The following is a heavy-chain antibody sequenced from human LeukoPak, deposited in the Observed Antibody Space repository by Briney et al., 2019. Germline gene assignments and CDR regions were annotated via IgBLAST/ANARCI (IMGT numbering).Heavy chain of an antibody. D-gene: IGHD1-26*01. Sequence: GGSLRLSCAASGFTFSSYAMSWVRQAPGKGLEWVSAISGSGGSKYYADSVKGRVTISRDNSKNTLYLQMNSLRAEDTAVYYCAKDPGIVGANYYYYYMDVWGKGTTVTVSS. CDR3: AKDPGIVGANYYYYYMDV. V-gene: IGHV3-23*01. J-gene: IGHJ6*03. CDR2: ISGSGGSK. CDR1: GFTFSSYA.